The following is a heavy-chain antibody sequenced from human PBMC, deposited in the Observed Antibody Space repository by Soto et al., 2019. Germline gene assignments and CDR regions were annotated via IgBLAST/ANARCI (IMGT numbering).Heavy chain of an antibody. V-gene: IGHV3-48*01. J-gene: IGHJ3*02. CDR2: ISTSSGTI. CDR3: VRPRTSGSYYNVAFDI. D-gene: IGHD3-10*01. Sequence: GGSLRLSCAASGFTFSGYSMNWVRQAPGKGLEWVSYISTSSGTIYYADSVKGRFTISRDNAKNSLFLQMSSLRAEDTAVYYCVRPRTSGSYYNVAFDIWGQGTMVTVPS. CDR1: GFTFSGYS.